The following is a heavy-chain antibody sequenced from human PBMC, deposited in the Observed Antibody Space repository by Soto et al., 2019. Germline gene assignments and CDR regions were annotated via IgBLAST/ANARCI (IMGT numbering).Heavy chain of an antibody. CDR3: ARARYDDYDRRRGRKY. Sequence: QVQLQESGPGLVKPAQTLSLTCTVSGGSISRDDYSWKWIRQPPGKGLKWIGYIPESGSAYYNPALETRITISVDMPKHQCSLKLSSVTAADTAVYYCARARYDDYDRRRGRKYWGQGTMVIVSS. CDR1: GGSISRDDYS. V-gene: IGHV4-30-4*01. CDR2: IPESGSA. D-gene: IGHD3-22*01. J-gene: IGHJ4*02.